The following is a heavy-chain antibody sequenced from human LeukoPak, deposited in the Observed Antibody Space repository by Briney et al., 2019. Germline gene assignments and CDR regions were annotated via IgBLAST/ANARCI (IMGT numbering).Heavy chain of an antibody. CDR1: GGTFSSYA. V-gene: IGHV1-69*04. D-gene: IGHD6-13*01. CDR3: ARSAAAGTGLLDY. Sequence: GASVKVSCKASGGTFSSYAISWVRQAPGQGLEWMGRIIPMLGIANYAQKFQGRVTITADKSTSTAYMELSSLRSEDTAVYYCARSAAAGTGLLDYWGQGTLVTVSS. J-gene: IGHJ4*02. CDR2: IIPMLGIA.